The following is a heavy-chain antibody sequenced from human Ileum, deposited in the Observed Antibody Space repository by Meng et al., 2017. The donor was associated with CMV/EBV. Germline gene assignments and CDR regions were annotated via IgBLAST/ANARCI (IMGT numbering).Heavy chain of an antibody. Sequence: QVLLQEWGAGLLKPSEPLSLTCAVYGGSFSGYYWSWIRQVPGKGLEWIGEFNHYGSTNYNPSLKSRVTISVDTSKNQFSLNLSSVTAADTAVYYCASGKSNLEYWGQGTLVTVSS. CDR3: ASGKSNLEY. V-gene: IGHV4-34*01. CDR1: GGSFSGYY. CDR2: FNHYGST. J-gene: IGHJ4*02. D-gene: IGHD4-11*01.